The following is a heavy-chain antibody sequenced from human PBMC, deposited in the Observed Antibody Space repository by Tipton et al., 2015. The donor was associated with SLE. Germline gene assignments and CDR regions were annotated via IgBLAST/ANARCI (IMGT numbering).Heavy chain of an antibody. Sequence: TLSLTCTVSGGSISSYYWSWVRQPPGKGLEWIGYIYYTGSANCNPSLKSRVTMSVDTSKNQFSLKLSSVTAADTAVYYCARGGVATIRADYWGQGTLVTVSS. J-gene: IGHJ4*02. D-gene: IGHD5-12*01. V-gene: IGHV4-59*08. CDR2: IYYTGSA. CDR1: GGSISSYY. CDR3: ARGGVATIRADY.